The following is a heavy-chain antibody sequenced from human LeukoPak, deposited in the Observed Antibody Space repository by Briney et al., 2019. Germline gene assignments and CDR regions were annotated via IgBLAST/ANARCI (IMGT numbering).Heavy chain of an antibody. J-gene: IGHJ6*02. CDR1: GYTLTEMS. D-gene: IGHD2-2*01. Sequence: ASVKVSCKVSGYTLTEMSIHCVRQPPAGAREWMGGFDPEDGETVYAPKFQGRVTMTEDTSADTAYMELSSLRSEDTAVYYCTTCLNGAGQPVAIYYYGMDVWGQGTTVTVSS. V-gene: IGHV1-24*01. CDR3: TTCLNGAGQPVAIYYYGMDV. CDR2: FDPEDGET.